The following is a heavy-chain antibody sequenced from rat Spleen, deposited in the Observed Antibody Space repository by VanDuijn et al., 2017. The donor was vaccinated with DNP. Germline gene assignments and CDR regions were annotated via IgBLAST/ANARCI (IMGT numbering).Heavy chain of an antibody. CDR3: ARDFYTSYIPFAY. CDR2: ISAGGGNS. Sequence: EVKLVESGGGLVQPGRSLKLSCEVSRFTISDYGMAWVRQAPTKGLEWVASISAGGGNSNYRDSVKGRFTISRDNAESTLYLQMDSLRSEDTATYYCARDFYTSYIPFAYWGQGTLVTVSS. J-gene: IGHJ3*01. CDR1: RFTISDYG. V-gene: IGHV5S13*01. D-gene: IGHD1-2*01.